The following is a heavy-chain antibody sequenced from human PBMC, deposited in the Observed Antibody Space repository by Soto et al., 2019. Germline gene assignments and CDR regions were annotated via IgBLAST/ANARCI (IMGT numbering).Heavy chain of an antibody. CDR2: ISGSGGST. Sequence: EVQLLESGGGLVQPGGSLRLSCAASGFTFSSYAMSWVRQAPGKGLEWVSAISGSGGSTYYADSVKGRFTISRDNSKNTRYLQMNSLRAEDTAVYYCAKDAQESGGPVDYGDYVWGYWGQGTLVTVSS. D-gene: IGHD4-17*01. J-gene: IGHJ4*02. CDR3: AKDAQESGGPVDYGDYVWGY. V-gene: IGHV3-23*01. CDR1: GFTFSSYA.